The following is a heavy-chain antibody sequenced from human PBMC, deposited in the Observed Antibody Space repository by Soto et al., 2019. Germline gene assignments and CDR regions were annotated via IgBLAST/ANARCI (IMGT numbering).Heavy chain of an antibody. V-gene: IGHV4-59*01. Sequence: PSETLSLTCTVSGGPISSYYWSWIRQPPGKGLEWIGYIYYSGSTNYNPSLKSRVTISVDTSKNQFSLKLSSVTAADTAVYYCARGETYYYGSGSSLNAWGQGTLVTVSS. J-gene: IGHJ5*02. CDR2: IYYSGST. CDR3: ARGETYYYGSGSSLNA. D-gene: IGHD3-10*01. CDR1: GGPISSYY.